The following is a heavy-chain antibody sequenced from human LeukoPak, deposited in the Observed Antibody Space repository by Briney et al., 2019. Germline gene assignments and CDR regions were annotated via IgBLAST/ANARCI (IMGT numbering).Heavy chain of an antibody. CDR3: ARQNWGIDY. CDR2: INGGVHST. V-gene: IGHV3-23*01. D-gene: IGHD7-27*01. CDR1: GFIFNNYG. J-gene: IGHJ4*02. Sequence: GGSLRLSCVASGFIFNNYGMSWVRQAPGKGLEWVSTINGGVHSTYYADSVKGRFTISRDESKDTLSVSLQMHSLRADDTAVYYCARQNWGIDYWGQGTLVTVSS.